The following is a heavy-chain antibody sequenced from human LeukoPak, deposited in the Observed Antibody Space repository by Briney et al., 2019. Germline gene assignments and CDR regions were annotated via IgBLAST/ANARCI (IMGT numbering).Heavy chain of an antibody. D-gene: IGHD6-13*01. CDR3: ARASSDLWQQLVRDVYFDY. J-gene: IGHJ4*02. CDR2: ISSSSSYI. Sequence: GGSLRLSCAASGFTFSSYSMNWVRQAPGKGLEWVASISSSSSYIYYADSVKGRFTISRDNAKNSLYLQMNSLRAEDTAVYYCARASSDLWQQLVRDVYFDYWGQGTLVTVSS. V-gene: IGHV3-21*01. CDR1: GFTFSSYS.